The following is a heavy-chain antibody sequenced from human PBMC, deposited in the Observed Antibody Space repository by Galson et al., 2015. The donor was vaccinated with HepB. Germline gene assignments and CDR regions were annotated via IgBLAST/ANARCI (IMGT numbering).Heavy chain of an antibody. V-gene: IGHV4-39*01. D-gene: IGHD6-13*01. Sequence: SETLSLTCTVSGGSISTSSYYWGWIRQPPGKGLEWIGSIYYSGSTFYNPSLKSRVTISVDTSKNQFSLKLSSVTAADTAVYYCARRRPGIAATGRVFWFDPWGQGTLVTVSS. J-gene: IGHJ5*02. CDR2: IYYSGST. CDR1: GGSISTSSYY. CDR3: ARRRPGIAATGRVFWFDP.